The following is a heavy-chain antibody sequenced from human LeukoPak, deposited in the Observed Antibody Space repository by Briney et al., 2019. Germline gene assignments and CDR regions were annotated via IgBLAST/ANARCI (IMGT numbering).Heavy chain of an antibody. V-gene: IGHV4-59*01. Sequence: SETLSPTCTVSGASISSYYWSWIRQPPGKRLEYIGYIYYSDSTNYNPSLKSRVTISVDTSKNQFSLKLSSVTAADTAVYYCARGYCTNGVCYSPHFDYWGQGTLVTVSS. CDR1: GASISSYY. J-gene: IGHJ4*02. D-gene: IGHD2-8*01. CDR3: ARGYCTNGVCYSPHFDY. CDR2: IYYSDST.